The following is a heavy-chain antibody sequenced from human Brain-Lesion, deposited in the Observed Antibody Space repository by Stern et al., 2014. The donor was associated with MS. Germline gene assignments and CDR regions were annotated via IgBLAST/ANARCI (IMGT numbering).Heavy chain of an antibody. V-gene: IGHV4-39*01. J-gene: IGHJ5*02. D-gene: IGHD2-15*01. Sequence: QVQLVQSGPGLVKPSETLSLTCTVAGGSVSSTSYAWAWIRQPPGKGLEWIGTIFYSGNTSYSPSPKSPLPILLDTSKNQFSLQLRSVTAADTAVYYCAGEEDIRYCSGGSCTGNWFDPWGQGTLVTVSS. CDR3: AGEEDIRYCSGGSCTGNWFDP. CDR1: GGSVSSTSYA. CDR2: IFYSGNT.